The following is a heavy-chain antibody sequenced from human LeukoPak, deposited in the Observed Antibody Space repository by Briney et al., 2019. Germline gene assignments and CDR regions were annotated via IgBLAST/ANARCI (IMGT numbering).Heavy chain of an antibody. Sequence: SETLSLTCTVSGGSVSSGIYYWSWIRQPPGKGLEWIGYIDYSGSTYYNPSLKSRVTISVDTSKIQFSLKLSSVTAADAAVYYCVRDRELNYWGQGTLVTVSS. CDR3: VRDRELNY. V-gene: IGHV4-61*01. CDR2: IDYSGST. CDR1: GGSVSSGIYY. D-gene: IGHD3-10*01. J-gene: IGHJ4*02.